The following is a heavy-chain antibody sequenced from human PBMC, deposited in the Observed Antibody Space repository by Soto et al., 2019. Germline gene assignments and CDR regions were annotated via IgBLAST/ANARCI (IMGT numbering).Heavy chain of an antibody. CDR2: IKQDGSEK. Sequence: GGSLRLSCAASGFTFSSYWMSWVRQAPGKGLEWVANIKQDGSEKYYVDSVKGRFTISRDNAQNSLYLQMNSLRAEDTAVYYCARAPRRYFDWLLGSLTNYFDYWGQGTLVTVSS. D-gene: IGHD3-9*01. V-gene: IGHV3-7*05. CDR3: ARAPRRYFDWLLGSLTNYFDY. CDR1: GFTFSSYW. J-gene: IGHJ4*02.